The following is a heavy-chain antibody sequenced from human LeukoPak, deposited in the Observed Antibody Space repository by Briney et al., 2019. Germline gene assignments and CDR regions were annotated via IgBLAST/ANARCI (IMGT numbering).Heavy chain of an antibody. J-gene: IGHJ6*02. CDR2: INHSGST. CDR3: ARGAGGIAAAGSYYYYGMDV. Sequence: PSETLSLTCAVYGGSFSGYYWSWIRQPPGKGLEWIGEINHSGSTNYNPSLKSRVTISVDTSKNQFSLKLSSVTAADTAVYYCARGAGGIAAAGSYYYYGMDVWGQGTTVTVSS. CDR1: GGSFSGYY. D-gene: IGHD6-13*01. V-gene: IGHV4-34*01.